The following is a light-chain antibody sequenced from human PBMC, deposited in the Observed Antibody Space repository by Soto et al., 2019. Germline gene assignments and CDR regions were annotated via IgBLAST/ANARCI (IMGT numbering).Light chain of an antibody. CDR3: QQYNNWPYT. Sequence: EIVMKQSPATLSVSPGERATLSCRASQSVSSNLAWYQQKPGQAHRLLIYGASTRATGIPARFSGSGSGTEYTLTISSLHSEDFAVYYCQQYNNWPYTFGQGTKLEIK. CDR2: GAS. CDR1: QSVSSN. V-gene: IGKV3-15*01. J-gene: IGKJ2*01.